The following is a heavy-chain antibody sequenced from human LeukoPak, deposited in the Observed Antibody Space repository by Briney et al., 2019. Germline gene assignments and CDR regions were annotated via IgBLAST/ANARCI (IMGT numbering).Heavy chain of an antibody. D-gene: IGHD3-3*01. CDR2: IYYSGST. Sequence: SETLSLTCTVSGGSISSSSYYWGWIRQPPGKGLEWIGSIYYSGSTYYNPSLKSRVTISVDTSKNQFSLKLSSVTAADTAVYYCARGSPPPYDFWSGYYILATSNNWFDPWGQGTLVTVSS. J-gene: IGHJ5*02. CDR1: GGSISSSSYY. CDR3: ARGSPPPYDFWSGYYILATSNNWFDP. V-gene: IGHV4-39*07.